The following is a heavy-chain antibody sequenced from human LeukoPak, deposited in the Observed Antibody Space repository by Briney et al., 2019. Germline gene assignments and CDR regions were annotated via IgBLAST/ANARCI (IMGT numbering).Heavy chain of an antibody. Sequence: GSLRLSCAASGFNLSRYWMSWVRQAPGKGLEWVAKIKQDGSEKYYVDSVKGRFTISRDNAKNSLYLQMNSLRAEDTAVYYCARDGTLLWFGELLQYFDYWGQGTLVTVSS. D-gene: IGHD3-10*01. CDR3: ARDGTLLWFGELLQYFDY. CDR1: GFNLSRYW. CDR2: IKQDGSEK. V-gene: IGHV3-7*01. J-gene: IGHJ4*02.